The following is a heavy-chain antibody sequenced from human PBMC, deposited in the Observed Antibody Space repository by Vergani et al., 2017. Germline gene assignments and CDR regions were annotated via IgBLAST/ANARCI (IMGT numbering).Heavy chain of an antibody. D-gene: IGHD3-22*01. CDR2: ISSSSSYT. CDR3: ARARYYYDSSGYYYRWYYYYGMDV. CDR1: GFTFSDYY. Sequence: QVQLVESGGGLVKPGGSLRLSCAASGFTFSDYYMSWIRQAPGKGLEWVSNISSSSSYTNYADSVKGRFTISRDNAKNSLYLQMNSLRAEDTAVYYCARARYYYDSSGYYYRWYYYYGMDVWGQGTTVTVSS. V-gene: IGHV3-11*05. J-gene: IGHJ6*02.